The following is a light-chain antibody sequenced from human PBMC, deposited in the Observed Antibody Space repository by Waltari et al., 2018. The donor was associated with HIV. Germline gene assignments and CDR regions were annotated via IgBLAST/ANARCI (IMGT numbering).Light chain of an antibody. Sequence: QSALTQPPSASWTPGQRVTISWSGSSSNIGTNYVYWYLQRPGTAPKLLIYRNNQRPSGVPDRFSGSKSGTSASLAISGLRSEDEADYYCASWDDSLSVVFGGGTKLTVL. V-gene: IGLV1-47*01. CDR3: ASWDDSLSVV. J-gene: IGLJ2*01. CDR2: RNN. CDR1: SSNIGTNY.